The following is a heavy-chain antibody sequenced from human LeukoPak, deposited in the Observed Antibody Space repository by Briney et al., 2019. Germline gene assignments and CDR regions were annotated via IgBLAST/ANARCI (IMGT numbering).Heavy chain of an antibody. V-gene: IGHV4-59*01. CDR2: IYYSGST. CDR3: ARVGRFYDSSGETIYFDY. J-gene: IGHJ4*02. CDR1: GGSISSYY. Sequence: SETLSLTCTVSGGSISSYYWSWIRQPPGKGLEWIGYIYYSGSTNYNPSLKSRVTISVDTSKNQFSLKLSSVTAADTAVYYCARVGRFYDSSGETIYFDYWGQGTLVTVSS. D-gene: IGHD3-22*01.